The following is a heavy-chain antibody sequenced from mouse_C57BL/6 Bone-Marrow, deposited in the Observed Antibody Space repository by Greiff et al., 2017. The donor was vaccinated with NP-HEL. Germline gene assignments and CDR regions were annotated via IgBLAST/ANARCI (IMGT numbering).Heavy chain of an antibody. CDR3: TTATVVDAMDY. V-gene: IGHV14-4*01. D-gene: IGHD1-1*01. J-gene: IGHJ4*01. CDR2: IDPENGDT. CDR1: GFNIKDDY. Sequence: VQLQQSGAELVRPGASVQLSCTASGFNIKDDYMHWVKQRPEQGLEWIGWIDPENGDTEYASKFQGKATITADTSSNTAYLQLSSLTSEDTAVYYCTTATVVDAMDYWGQGTSVTVSS.